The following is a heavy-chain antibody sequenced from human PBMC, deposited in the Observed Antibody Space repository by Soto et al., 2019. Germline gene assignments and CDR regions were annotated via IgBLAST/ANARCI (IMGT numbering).Heavy chain of an antibody. D-gene: IGHD3-22*01. V-gene: IGHV3-21*01. Sequence: GGSLRLSCAASGFTFSSYSMNWVRQAPGKGLEWVSSISSSSSYIYYADSVKGRFTISRDNAKNSLYLQMNSLRAEDTAVYYCARDLPYYYDSSGYPATPDFDYWGQGTLVTVSS. CDR2: ISSSSSYI. CDR3: ARDLPYYYDSSGYPATPDFDY. J-gene: IGHJ4*02. CDR1: GFTFSSYS.